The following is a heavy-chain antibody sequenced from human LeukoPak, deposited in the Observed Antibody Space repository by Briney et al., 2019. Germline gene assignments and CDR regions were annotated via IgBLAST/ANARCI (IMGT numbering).Heavy chain of an antibody. Sequence: GGSLRLSCAASEFTFSSYSMTWVRQAPGKGLEWVSSISGNSRYIYYADSMRGRFTISRDNAKNSLYLQMNSLKPEDTAVYYCARVAEAAAFDSWGQGTLVTVSS. J-gene: IGHJ4*02. CDR2: ISGNSRYI. V-gene: IGHV3-21*06. CDR3: ARVAEAAAFDS. CDR1: EFTFSSYS. D-gene: IGHD6-13*01.